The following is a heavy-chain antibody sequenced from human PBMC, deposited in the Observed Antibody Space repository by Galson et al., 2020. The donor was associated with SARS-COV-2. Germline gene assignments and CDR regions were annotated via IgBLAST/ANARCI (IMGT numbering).Heavy chain of an antibody. V-gene: IGHV4-30-4*07. CDR1: GGSIRSGGNS. CDR2: ISSSGTA. D-gene: IGHD3-22*01. Sequence: SETLSLTCAVSGGSIRSGGNSWGWIRQPPGKGLQWIGYISSSGTAFYSTSLKSRVLISLDASRNQFYLMLNTVTAADTAVYFCARVSYVSSGYHYRDWGRGTLVTVSS. J-gene: IGHJ4*02. CDR3: ARVSYVSSGYHYRD.